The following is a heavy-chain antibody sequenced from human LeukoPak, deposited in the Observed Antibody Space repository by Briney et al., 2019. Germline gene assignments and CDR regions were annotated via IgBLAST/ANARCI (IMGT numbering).Heavy chain of an antibody. CDR1: GFTFSSYA. J-gene: IGHJ4*02. Sequence: GGSLRLSCAASGFTFSSYAMSWFRQAPGKGLEWVSAISGSGGSTYYADSVKGRFTISRDNAKNSLYLQMNSLRAEDTAVYYCARDKGIAARSDYWGQGTLVTVSS. V-gene: IGHV3-23*01. D-gene: IGHD6-6*01. CDR2: ISGSGGST. CDR3: ARDKGIAARSDY.